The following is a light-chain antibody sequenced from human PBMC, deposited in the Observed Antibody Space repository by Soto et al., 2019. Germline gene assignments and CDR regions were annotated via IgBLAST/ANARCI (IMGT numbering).Light chain of an antibody. Sequence: EIVLTQSPAALSLSPGGRATLSCRVSQSINIYLAWYKQKLGQAPRLLIYDASIRATGIPARFSGSGSGTDLTLTISSLEPEDFGVYYCKQRYSWPITFGGGTKVEIK. CDR2: DAS. V-gene: IGKV3-11*01. CDR1: QSINIY. CDR3: KQRYSWPIT. J-gene: IGKJ4*01.